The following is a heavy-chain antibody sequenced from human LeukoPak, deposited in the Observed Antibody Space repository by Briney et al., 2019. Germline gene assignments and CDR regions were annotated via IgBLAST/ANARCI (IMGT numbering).Heavy chain of an antibody. D-gene: IGHD2-2*02. V-gene: IGHV3-66*01. CDR3: ARGLRCSSTSCYNYYGMDV. CDR1: GFTVSSNY. J-gene: IGHJ6*02. CDR2: IYSGGST. Sequence: GGSLRLSCAASGFTVSSNYMSWVRQAPGKGLEWVSVIYSGGSTYYADSVKGRFTISRDNSKNTLYLQMNSLRAEDTAVYYCARGLRCSSTSCYNYYGMDVWGQGTTVTVSS.